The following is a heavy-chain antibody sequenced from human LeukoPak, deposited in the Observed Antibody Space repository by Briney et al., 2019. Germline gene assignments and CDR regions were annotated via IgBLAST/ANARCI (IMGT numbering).Heavy chain of an antibody. D-gene: IGHD3-10*01. Sequence: PGRSLRLSCAASGFTFSSYAMHWVRQAPGKGLEWVAVISYDGSNKYYADSVKGRFTISRDNSKNTLYLQMNSLRAEDTAVYYCAKTLSIWFGEPPWWFDPWGQGTLVTVSS. CDR3: AKTLSIWFGEPPWWFDP. J-gene: IGHJ5*02. V-gene: IGHV3-30-3*02. CDR1: GFTFSSYA. CDR2: ISYDGSNK.